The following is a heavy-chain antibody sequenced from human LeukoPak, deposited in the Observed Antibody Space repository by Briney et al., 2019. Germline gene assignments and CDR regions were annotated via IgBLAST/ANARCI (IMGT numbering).Heavy chain of an antibody. J-gene: IGHJ5*02. D-gene: IGHD2-8*02. Sequence: GGSLTLSCAASGFTFSNYAMTWVRQAPGKGLEWVSGISGGGGNTYYADSVKGRFTISRDNSKKTVHLQMSSLRAEDTAVYYRAKGGRDTGGNWFDPWGQGTLVTVSS. CDR3: AKGGRDTGGNWFDP. CDR2: ISGGGGNT. V-gene: IGHV3-23*01. CDR1: GFTFSNYA.